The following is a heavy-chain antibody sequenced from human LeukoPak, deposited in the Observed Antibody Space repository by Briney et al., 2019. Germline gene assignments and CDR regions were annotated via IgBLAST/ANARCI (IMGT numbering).Heavy chain of an antibody. V-gene: IGHV4-4*07. CDR1: GGSISSYY. Sequence: SETQSLTCTVSGGSISSYYWSWIRQPAGKGLEWIGRIYTSGSTNYNPSLKSRVTMSVDTSKNQFSLKLSSVTAADTAVYYCAREHDSSGYLYYFDYWGQGTLVTVSS. J-gene: IGHJ4*02. CDR2: IYTSGST. D-gene: IGHD3-22*01. CDR3: AREHDSSGYLYYFDY.